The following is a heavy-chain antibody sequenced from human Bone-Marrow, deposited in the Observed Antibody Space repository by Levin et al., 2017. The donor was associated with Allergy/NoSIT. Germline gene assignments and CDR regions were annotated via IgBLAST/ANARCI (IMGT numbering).Heavy chain of an antibody. D-gene: IGHD6-25*01. V-gene: IGHV3-23*01. CDR2: ISGSGGST. J-gene: IGHJ4*02. CDR1: GFTFSNFA. CDR3: TKADSSGWGYARRDS. Sequence: QTGGSLRLSCAASGFTFSNFAMSWVRQAPGKGLEWLSVISGSGGSTYYADSVKGRFTISRDNPKNTLYVHMNSLRVEDTAIYYCTKADSSGWGYARRDSWGQGTLVTVSS.